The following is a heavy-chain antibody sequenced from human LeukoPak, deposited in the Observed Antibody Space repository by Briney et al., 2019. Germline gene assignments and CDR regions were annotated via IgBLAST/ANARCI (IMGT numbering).Heavy chain of an antibody. Sequence: ASVKVSCKVSGYTVSELSMHWVRQAPGKGLEWMGGFDPEDGETIYAQKFQGRVTMTEDTSTDTAYMEVSSLSSEDTAVYYCATDSLYNWFDPWGQGALVTVSS. V-gene: IGHV1-24*01. CDR3: ATDSLYNWFDP. D-gene: IGHD3-16*02. CDR1: GYTVSELS. J-gene: IGHJ5*02. CDR2: FDPEDGET.